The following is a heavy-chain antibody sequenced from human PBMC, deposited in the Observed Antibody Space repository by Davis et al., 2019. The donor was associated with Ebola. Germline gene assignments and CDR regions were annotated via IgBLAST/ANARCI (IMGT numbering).Heavy chain of an antibody. Sequence: ASVKVSCKASGYNFNGYYMHWVRQAPGQGLEWMGRINPNSGGTNYAQKFLGRVTMTTDTSITTAYMELRSLTSDDTAMYFCARDRRLSQDYIAGSYPSDYWGQGTLVTVSS. CDR1: GYNFNGYY. CDR3: ARDRRLSQDYIAGSYPSDY. CDR2: INPNSGGT. D-gene: IGHD3-16*02. J-gene: IGHJ4*02. V-gene: IGHV1-2*06.